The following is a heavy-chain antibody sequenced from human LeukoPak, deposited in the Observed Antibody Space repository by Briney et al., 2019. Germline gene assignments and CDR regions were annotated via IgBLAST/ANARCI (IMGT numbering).Heavy chain of an antibody. D-gene: IGHD5-18*01. CDR1: GFTVRSNY. J-gene: IGHJ5*02. Sequence: GGSLRLSCAASGFTVRSNYMTWVRQAPGKGLEWVSVMYSGDSTYYDDSVKGRFIISRDNSKNTLDLQMNSLRDEDTGVYYCARADGYSSWFVHWGQGTLVTVSS. CDR3: ARADGYSSWFVH. CDR2: MYSGDST. V-gene: IGHV3-53*01.